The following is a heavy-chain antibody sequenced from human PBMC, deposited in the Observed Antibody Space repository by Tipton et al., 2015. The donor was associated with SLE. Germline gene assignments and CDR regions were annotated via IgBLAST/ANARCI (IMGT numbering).Heavy chain of an antibody. V-gene: IGHV3-9*01. CDR1: GFTFDDYA. D-gene: IGHD3-22*01. CDR3: ARDARYYYDPI. Sequence: SLRLSCAASGFTFDDYAMHWVRQAPGKGLEWVSGISWNGGTVGYADSVKGRFTISRDNAKNSPYLQMNSLRAEDTALYYCARDARYYYDPIWGQGSLVSVSS. CDR2: ISWNGGTV. J-gene: IGHJ4*02.